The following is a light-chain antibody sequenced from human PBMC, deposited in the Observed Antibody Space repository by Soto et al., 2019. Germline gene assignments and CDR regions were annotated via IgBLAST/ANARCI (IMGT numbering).Light chain of an antibody. Sequence: DIQMTQSPSSLSASVGDRVTITCRASQSISGWLAWYQQKPGKAPKLLIYDVSSLESGVPSRFSGSGSGTEFTLAISSLQPDDFGSYYCQQYKSYPWTFGHGTKVDIK. CDR2: DVS. CDR1: QSISGW. J-gene: IGKJ1*01. V-gene: IGKV1-5*01. CDR3: QQYKSYPWT.